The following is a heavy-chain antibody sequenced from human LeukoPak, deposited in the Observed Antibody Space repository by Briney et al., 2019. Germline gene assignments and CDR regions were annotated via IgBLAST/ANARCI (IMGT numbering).Heavy chain of an antibody. D-gene: IGHD2-8*01. CDR3: ATGQEIVLLDY. V-gene: IGHV1-2*02. CDR1: GFNFIGYY. J-gene: IGHJ4*02. CDR2: IIRNNGGT. Sequence: GASVKVSCKTSGFNFIGYYIHWVRQAPGQGLEWMGWIIRNNGGTNYAQKFQDRVTMTRDTSISTAYMELSGLTFDDTALYYCATGQEIVLLDYWGQGTLVTVSS.